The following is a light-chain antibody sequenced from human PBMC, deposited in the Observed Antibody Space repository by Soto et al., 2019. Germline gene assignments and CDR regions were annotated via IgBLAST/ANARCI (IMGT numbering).Light chain of an antibody. J-gene: IGLJ2*01. CDR3: QSYDSSLSGVV. V-gene: IGLV1-40*01. Sequence: QSVLTQPPSVSGAPGQRVTISCTGISSNIGAGHEVHWYQQLPGTAPKLHIDGNSNRPSRVPDRFSGSKSGTSDSMAITGLPGEDEADYDCQSYDSSLSGVVFGGGTKPTVL. CDR2: GNS. CDR1: SSNIGAGHE.